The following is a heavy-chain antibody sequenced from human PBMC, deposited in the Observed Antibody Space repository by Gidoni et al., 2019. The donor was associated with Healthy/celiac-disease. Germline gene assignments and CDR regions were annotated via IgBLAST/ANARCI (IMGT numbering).Heavy chain of an antibody. V-gene: IGHV3-23*01. CDR3: AKGGGDSAYCGGDCYIWGVFDY. Sequence: EVQLLESGGGLVQPGGSLRLSCAASGFTFSSYAMSWVRQAPGKGLEWVSAISGSGGSTYYADSVKGRFTISRDNSKNTLYLQMNSLRAEDTAVYYCAKGGGDSAYCGGDCYIWGVFDYWGQGTLVTVSS. D-gene: IGHD2-21*02. J-gene: IGHJ4*02. CDR1: GFTFSSYA. CDR2: ISGSGGST.